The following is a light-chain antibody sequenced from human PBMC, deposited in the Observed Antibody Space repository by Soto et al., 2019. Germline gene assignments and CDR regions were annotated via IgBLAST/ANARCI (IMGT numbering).Light chain of an antibody. V-gene: IGKV3-11*01. Sequence: EIVVTQSPATLSLSPGERATLSCRASQSVTSNFACYQQKPGQAPSLLIYDESNSAAAIHARCSGSGSGTAFTLTISSLEPEDFAVYYYQQRSNWQGGTFGGGTKVEIK. CDR3: QQRSNWQGGT. CDR2: DES. CDR1: QSVTSN. J-gene: IGKJ4*01.